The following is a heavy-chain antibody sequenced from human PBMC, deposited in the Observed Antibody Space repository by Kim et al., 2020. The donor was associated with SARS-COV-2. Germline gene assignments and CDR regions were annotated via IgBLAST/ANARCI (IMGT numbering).Heavy chain of an antibody. Sequence: GGSLRLSCTGSEFTFSTFAMHWVRQAPGKGLEWVALISYDGYNQYYADSVKGRFTISRDNSKNTLYLQMNSLRAEDTAVYYCATDGGGSRLHGSGTYRYFDYWGQGTLVTVAS. CDR1: EFTFSTFA. J-gene: IGHJ4*02. D-gene: IGHD3-10*01. CDR2: ISYDGYNQ. V-gene: IGHV3-30*04. CDR3: ATDGGGSRLHGSGTYRYFDY.